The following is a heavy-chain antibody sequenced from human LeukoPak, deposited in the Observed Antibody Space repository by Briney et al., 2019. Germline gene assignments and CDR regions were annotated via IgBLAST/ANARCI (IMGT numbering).Heavy chain of an antibody. V-gene: IGHV4-34*01. J-gene: IGHJ4*02. Sequence: SETLSLTCAVYGGSFSGYYWSWIRQPPGKGLEYIGEINHSGSTNYNPSLKSRVTISVDTSKNRFSLKLSSVTAADTAVYYCARGVGSIAADCFDYWGQGTLVTVSS. D-gene: IGHD6-13*01. CDR1: GGSFSGYY. CDR3: ARGVGSIAADCFDY. CDR2: INHSGST.